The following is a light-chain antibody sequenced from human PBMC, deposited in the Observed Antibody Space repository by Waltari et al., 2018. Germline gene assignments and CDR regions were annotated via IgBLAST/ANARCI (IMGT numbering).Light chain of an antibody. V-gene: IGKV3-11*01. Sequence: EIVLTQSPATVSLSPGESATLSCRASQSVTTLLAWYQQRPGQAPRLLIYDPSNRATGIPARFSGSGFGTGFTLTISNLDPEVSTIYYCQQRSSWGFTFGPGTKVEIK. CDR3: QQRSSWGFT. CDR1: QSVTTL. CDR2: DPS. J-gene: IGKJ3*01.